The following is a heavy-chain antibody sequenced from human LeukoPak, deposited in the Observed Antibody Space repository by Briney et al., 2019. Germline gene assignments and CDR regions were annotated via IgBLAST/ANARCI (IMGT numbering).Heavy chain of an antibody. D-gene: IGHD3-10*01. CDR3: ARDSYDSGSYYSYYYNGMDV. CDR2: IYYSGST. J-gene: IGHJ6*02. V-gene: IGHV4-31*03. Sequence: TLSLTCTVSGGSISSGGYYWSWIRQHPGKGLEWIRYIYYSGSTYYNPSLKSRVSMSVDTSKNQFSLKLQSATAADTAVYYCARDSYDSGSYYSYYYNGMDVWGQGTTVTVSS. CDR1: GGSISSGGYY.